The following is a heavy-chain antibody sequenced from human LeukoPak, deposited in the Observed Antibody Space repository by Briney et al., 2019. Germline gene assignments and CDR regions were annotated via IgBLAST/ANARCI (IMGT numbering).Heavy chain of an antibody. CDR3: ARDLENIVVVPAAMWGH. D-gene: IGHD2-2*01. CDR2: ISAYNGNT. J-gene: IGHJ4*02. V-gene: IGHV1-18*01. CDR1: GYTFTSYG. Sequence: GASVKVSCKASGYTFTSYGISWVRQAPGQGLEWMGWISAYNGNTNYAQKLQGRVTMTTDTSTSTAYMELRSLRSDDTAVYYCARDLENIVVVPAAMWGHWGQGTLVTVSS.